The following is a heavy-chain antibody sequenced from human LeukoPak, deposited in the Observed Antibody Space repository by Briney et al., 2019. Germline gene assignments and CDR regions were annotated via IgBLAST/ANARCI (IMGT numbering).Heavy chain of an antibody. CDR3: ARASSGYYPFDY. CDR1: GFTFRSYA. J-gene: IGHJ4*02. V-gene: IGHV3-30*16. Sequence: GGSLRLFCATSGFTFRSYAMHWARHASGKGLEWVAVISYDGSNKYYADSVKGRFTISRDNSKNTLYLQMNSLRAEDTAVYYCARASSGYYPFDYWGQGTLVTVSS. CDR2: ISYDGSNK. D-gene: IGHD3-22*01.